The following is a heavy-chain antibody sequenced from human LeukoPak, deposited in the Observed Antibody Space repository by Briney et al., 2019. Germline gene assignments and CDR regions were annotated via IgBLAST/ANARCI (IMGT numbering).Heavy chain of an antibody. CDR2: INGDGSRT. CDR3: ASWGLVPVHY. Sequence: GGSLRLSCAASGFTFSSYWMHWVRQAPGKGLVWVSRINGDGSRTNYADSVKGRFTISRDNAKNTLYLQMNSLRAEDTAVYYCASWGLVPVHYWGQGTLVTVSS. CDR1: GFTFSSYW. D-gene: IGHD6-19*01. J-gene: IGHJ4*02. V-gene: IGHV3-74*01.